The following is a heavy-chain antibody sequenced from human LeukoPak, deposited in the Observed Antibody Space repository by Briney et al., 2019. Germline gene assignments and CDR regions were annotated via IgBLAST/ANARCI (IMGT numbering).Heavy chain of an antibody. CDR3: ARGGLYDSSLTWGY. Sequence: GGSLRLSCAASGFTFSSYWMSWVRQAPGKGLEWVANIKQDGSEKYYVDSVKGRFTISRDNAKNSLYLQMNSLRAEDTAVYYCARGGLYDSSLTWGYWGQGTLVTVSS. J-gene: IGHJ4*02. V-gene: IGHV3-7*01. CDR1: GFTFSSYW. D-gene: IGHD3-22*01. CDR2: IKQDGSEK.